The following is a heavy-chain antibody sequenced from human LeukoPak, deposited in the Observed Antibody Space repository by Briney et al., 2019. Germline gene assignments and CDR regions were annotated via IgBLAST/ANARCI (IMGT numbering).Heavy chain of an antibody. V-gene: IGHV3-23*01. J-gene: IGHJ4*02. CDR2: INVGGATA. Sequence: GGSLRLSCSASGFTFSDYALNWVRQAPGKGLVWDSTINVGGATAYYADSVKGRFTTSRDTSKNTLYLYMNSLRAEDTALYYCCFGVLSSVFFDYWGQGTPVTVSS. D-gene: IGHD3-3*01. CDR1: GFTFSDYA. CDR3: CFGVLSSVFFDY.